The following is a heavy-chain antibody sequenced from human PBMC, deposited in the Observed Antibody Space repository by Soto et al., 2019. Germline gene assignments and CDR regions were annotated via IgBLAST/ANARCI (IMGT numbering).Heavy chain of an antibody. CDR1: GFTFSSYW. J-gene: IGHJ4*02. CDR3: ARRSAAAALDY. D-gene: IGHD6-13*01. CDR2: INSDGSST. Sequence: GALRLSCAASGFTFSSYWMHWVRQAPGKGLVWVSRINSDGSSTSYADSVKGRFTIPRDNAKNTLYLQMNSLRAEDTAVYYCARRSAAAALDYWGQGTLVTVSS. V-gene: IGHV3-74*01.